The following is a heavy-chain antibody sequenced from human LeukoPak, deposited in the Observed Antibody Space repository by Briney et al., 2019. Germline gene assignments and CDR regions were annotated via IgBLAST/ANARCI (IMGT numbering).Heavy chain of an antibody. CDR1: GGSISSGSYY. J-gene: IGHJ4*02. CDR3: ARFTFGGVMGVY. D-gene: IGHD3-16*01. V-gene: IGHV4-61*02. CDR2: IYTSGST. Sequence: KPSETLSLTCTVSGGSISSGSYYWSWIRQPAGKGLEWIGRIYTSGSTNYNPSLKSRVTISVDTSKNQFSLKLSSVTAADTAVYYCARFTFGGVMGVYWGQGTLVTVSS.